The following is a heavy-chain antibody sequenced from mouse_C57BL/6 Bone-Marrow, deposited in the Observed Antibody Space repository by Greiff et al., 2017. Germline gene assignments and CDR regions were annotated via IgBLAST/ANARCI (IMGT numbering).Heavy chain of an antibody. V-gene: IGHV3-8*01. CDR3: ARFKTTVVALYAMDY. Sequence: EVKVEESGPGLAKPSQTLSLTCSVTGYSITSDYWNWIRKFPGNKLEYMGYISYSGSTYYNPSLKSRISITRDTSKNQYYLQLKSVTTEDTATYYCARFKTTVVALYAMDYWGQGTSVTVSS. D-gene: IGHD1-1*01. CDR2: ISYSGST. J-gene: IGHJ4*01. CDR1: GYSITSDY.